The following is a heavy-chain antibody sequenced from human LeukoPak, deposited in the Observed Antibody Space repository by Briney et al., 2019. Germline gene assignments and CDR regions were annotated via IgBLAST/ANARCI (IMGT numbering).Heavy chain of an antibody. CDR1: GGSISSYY. D-gene: IGHD3-10*01. J-gene: IGHJ6*02. Sequence: ASETLSLTCTVSGGSISSYYWSWIRQPPGKGLEWIGYIYYSGSTNYNPSLKSRVTISVDTSKNQFSLKLSSVTAADTAVYYCAREGVGSGISRPNYYYYGMDVWGQGTTVTVSS. CDR3: AREGVGSGISRPNYYYYGMDV. CDR2: IYYSGST. V-gene: IGHV4-59*01.